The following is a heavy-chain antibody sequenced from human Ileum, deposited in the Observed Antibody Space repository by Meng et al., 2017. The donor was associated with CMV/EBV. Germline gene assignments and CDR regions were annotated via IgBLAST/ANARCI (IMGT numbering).Heavy chain of an antibody. CDR1: DSVSISTES. Sequence: QGQLHHPGPGLVDPSQTLSLTCAGDSVSISTESWNWIRQSPSRGLEWLGRTWYGSKWYYEYAVSVKSRITIIPDTSQNQISLQLNSVTPDDTAVYYCTYGWPLKYWGQGSLVTVSS. D-gene: IGHD3-10*01. V-gene: IGHV6-1*01. CDR3: TYGWPLKY. J-gene: IGHJ4*02. CDR2: TWYGSKWYY.